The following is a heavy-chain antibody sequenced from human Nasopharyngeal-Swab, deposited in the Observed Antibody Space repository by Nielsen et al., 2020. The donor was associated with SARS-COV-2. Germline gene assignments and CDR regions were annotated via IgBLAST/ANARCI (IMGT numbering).Heavy chain of an antibody. J-gene: IGHJ4*02. D-gene: IGHD1-7*01. V-gene: IGHV4-31*03. CDR2: IYYSGST. Sequence: SETLSLTCTVSGGSNSSGGYYWSWIRQHPGKGLEWIGYIYYSGSTYYNPSLKSRVTISVDTSKNQFSLKLSSVTAADTAVYYWARQNGTTPPDYWGQGTLVTVSS. CDR3: ARQNGTTPPDY. CDR1: GGSNSSGGYY.